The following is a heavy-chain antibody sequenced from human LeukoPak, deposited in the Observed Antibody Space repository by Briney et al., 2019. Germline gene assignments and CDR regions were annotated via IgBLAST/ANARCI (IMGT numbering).Heavy chain of an antibody. J-gene: IGHJ6*02. V-gene: IGHV3-30-3*01. CDR1: GFTFSSYA. D-gene: IGHD5-18*01. Sequence: GGSLRLSCAASGFTFSSYAMHWVRQAPGKGLEWVAVISYDVSNKYYADSVKGRFTISRDNSKNTLYLQMNSLRAEDTAVYYCARELGYSHHGMDVWGQGTTVTVSS. CDR2: ISYDVSNK. CDR3: ARELGYSHHGMDV.